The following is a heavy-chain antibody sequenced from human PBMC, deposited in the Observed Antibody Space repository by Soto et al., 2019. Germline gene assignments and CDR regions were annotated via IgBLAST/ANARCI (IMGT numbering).Heavy chain of an antibody. CDR2: ISYDGSNK. D-gene: IGHD5-18*01. V-gene: IGHV3-30-3*01. CDR1: GFTFSSYA. CDR3: ARDRTIENVDTAMVTGFDY. J-gene: IGHJ4*02. Sequence: GGSLRLSCAASGFTFSSYAMHWVRQAPGKGLEWVAVISYDGSNKYYADSVKGRFTISRDNSKNTLYLQMNSLRAEDTAVYYCARDRTIENVDTAMVTGFDYWGQGTPVTVSS.